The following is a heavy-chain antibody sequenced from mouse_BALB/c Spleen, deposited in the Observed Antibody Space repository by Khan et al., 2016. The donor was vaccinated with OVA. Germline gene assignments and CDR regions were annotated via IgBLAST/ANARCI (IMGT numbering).Heavy chain of an antibody. CDR2: INTYTGEP. CDR1: GYTFTNYG. Sequence: QLLETGPELKKPGETVKISCKASGYTFTNYGMNWVKQAPGKGLKWMGWINTYTGEPTYADDFKGRFAFSLETSASTAYLQINNLKNEDTATYFCARPPYFSYVMVYWGQGTSVTVSS. D-gene: IGHD2-10*01. V-gene: IGHV9-3-1*01. CDR3: ARPPYFSYVMVY. J-gene: IGHJ4*01.